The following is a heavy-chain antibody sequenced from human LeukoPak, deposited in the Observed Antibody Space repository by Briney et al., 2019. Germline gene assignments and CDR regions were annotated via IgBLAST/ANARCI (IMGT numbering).Heavy chain of an antibody. J-gene: IGHJ4*02. CDR3: AKETALDGDYSFDY. CDR2: INPNTGGT. D-gene: IGHD4-17*01. V-gene: IGHV1-2*06. CDR1: GYTFTGSY. Sequence: ASVKVPCKASGYTFTGSYMQWVRQAPGQGLEWMGRINPNTGGTNYAQKFQGRVTMTRDTSISTAYMELSRLRSGDTAVYYCAKETALDGDYSFDYWGQGTLVTVSS.